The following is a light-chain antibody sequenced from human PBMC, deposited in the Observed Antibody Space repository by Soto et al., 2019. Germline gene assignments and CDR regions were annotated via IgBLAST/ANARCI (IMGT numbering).Light chain of an antibody. CDR2: KAS. V-gene: IGKV1-5*03. J-gene: IGKJ1*01. CDR3: QQYNSYPWT. Sequence: DIQMTQSPSTLSASVGDRVTITCRASQSISSWLAWYQQKPGKAPKLLMYKASTLESGVPSRFGGSGSGTEFTLTISRLQPDDFATYYCQQYNSYPWTFGPGTKVEIK. CDR1: QSISSW.